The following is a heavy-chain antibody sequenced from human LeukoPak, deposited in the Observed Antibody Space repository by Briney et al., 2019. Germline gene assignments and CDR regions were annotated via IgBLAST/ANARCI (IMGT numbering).Heavy chain of an antibody. CDR1: GFTFSDAY. CDR2: IRQDGSDK. D-gene: IGHD2-15*01. Sequence: PGGSLRLSCAASGFTFSDAYLSWVRQAPGKGLEWVANIRQDGSDKYYMDSVKGRFTISRDNAKNSLSLQMNSLRVEDTAVYYCARDRDCGDGGCYPHFDYWGQGVRVSVSS. CDR3: ARDRDCGDGGCYPHFDY. V-gene: IGHV3-7*01. J-gene: IGHJ4*02.